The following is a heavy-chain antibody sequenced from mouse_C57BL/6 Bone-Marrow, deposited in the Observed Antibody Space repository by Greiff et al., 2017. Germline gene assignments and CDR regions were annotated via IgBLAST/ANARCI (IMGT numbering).Heavy chain of an antibody. CDR2: ISSGGSYT. Sequence: DVQLVESGGDLVKPGGSLKLSCAASGFTFSSYGMSWVRQTPDKRLEWVATISSGGSYTYYPDSVKGRFTISRDNAKNTLYLQRSSLKSEDTAMYYCARPIYYYGYFDYWGQGTTLTVSS. J-gene: IGHJ2*01. CDR1: GFTFSSYG. D-gene: IGHD1-1*01. CDR3: ARPIYYYGYFDY. V-gene: IGHV5-6*01.